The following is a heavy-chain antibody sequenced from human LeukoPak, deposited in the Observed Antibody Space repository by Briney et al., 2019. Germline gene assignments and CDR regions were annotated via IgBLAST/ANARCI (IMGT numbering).Heavy chain of an antibody. D-gene: IGHD3-16*01. J-gene: IGHJ5*02. V-gene: IGHV3-30*02. Sequence: PGGSLRLSCAASGFTFSSYGMHWVRRAPGKGLEWVTFIRSDGSNKYYADSVKGRFTISRDNSKNTLYLQMNSLRAEDTAVYYCAKDPIGGGLNWFDPWGQGTLVTVSS. CDR1: GFTFSSYG. CDR3: AKDPIGGGLNWFDP. CDR2: IRSDGSNK.